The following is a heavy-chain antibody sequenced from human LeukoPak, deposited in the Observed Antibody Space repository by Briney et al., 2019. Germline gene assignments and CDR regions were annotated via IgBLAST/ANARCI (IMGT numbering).Heavy chain of an antibody. CDR1: GGAFRGYY. V-gene: IGHV4-34*01. D-gene: IGHD4/OR15-4a*01. CDR2: INHSGST. CDR3: ARGLRGRLSIKYYFDY. Sequence: SETLSLTCPVYGGAFRGYYWSWIRQPPGKGLEWIGEINHSGSTNYNPSLKRRITISVDPSKYQFSLKLSSVTAADTAVYYCARGLRGRLSIKYYFDYWGQGTLVTVSS. J-gene: IGHJ4*02.